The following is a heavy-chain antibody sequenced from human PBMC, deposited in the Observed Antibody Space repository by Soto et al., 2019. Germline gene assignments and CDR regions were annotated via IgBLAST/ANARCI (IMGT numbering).Heavy chain of an antibody. CDR1: GFTLRTNG. Sequence: GGSLRLSCAATGFTLRTNGMSWVRQAPGKGLEWVSAISRGDGGTYYADSVKGRFTVSRDSSTNTLYLQMSSLRAEDTAIYYCSGHGGYSYLGQGTLVTVSS. D-gene: IGHD2-15*01. CDR3: SGHGGYSY. CDR2: ISRGDGGT. J-gene: IGHJ4*02. V-gene: IGHV3-23*01.